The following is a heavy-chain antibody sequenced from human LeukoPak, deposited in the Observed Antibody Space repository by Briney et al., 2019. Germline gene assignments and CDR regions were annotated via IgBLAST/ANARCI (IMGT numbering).Heavy chain of an antibody. D-gene: IGHD3-3*02. J-gene: IGHJ6*02. Sequence: HPGGSLRLSCAASGFTVSSNYMSWVRQAPGKGLEWVAVIYSGGSTYYADSVKGRFTISRDNSKNTLYLQMNSLRAEDTAVYYCATLPIFDYYYYYGMDVWGQGTTVTVSS. CDR2: IYSGGST. V-gene: IGHV3-53*01. CDR3: ATLPIFDYYYYYGMDV. CDR1: GFTVSSNY.